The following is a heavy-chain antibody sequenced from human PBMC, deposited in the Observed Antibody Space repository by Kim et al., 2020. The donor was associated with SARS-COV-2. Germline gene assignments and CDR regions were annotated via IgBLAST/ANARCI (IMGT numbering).Heavy chain of an antibody. J-gene: IGHJ4*02. CDR2: IIPILGIA. CDR1: GGTFSSYA. D-gene: IGHD3-22*01. CDR3: ASGDYDSSGYYYVDSDY. Sequence: SVKVSCKASGGTFSSYAISWVRQAPGQGLEWMGRIIPILGIANYAQKFQGRVTITADKSTSTAYMELSSLRSEDTAVYYCASGDYDSSGYYYVDSDYWGQGTLVTVSS. V-gene: IGHV1-69*04.